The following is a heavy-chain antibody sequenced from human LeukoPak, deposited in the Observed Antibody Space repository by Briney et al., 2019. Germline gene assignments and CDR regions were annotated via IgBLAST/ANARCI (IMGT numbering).Heavy chain of an antibody. D-gene: IGHD4-17*01. CDR1: GFTFSSYA. Sequence: QSGGSLRLSCAASGFTFSSYAMHWVRQAPGKGLEWVAVISYDGSNKYYADSVKGRFTISRDNSKNTLYLQMNSLRAEDTAVYYCAKDLGDYPQYYYYGMDVWGQGTTVTVSS. V-gene: IGHV3-30*04. CDR3: AKDLGDYPQYYYYGMDV. CDR2: ISYDGSNK. J-gene: IGHJ6*02.